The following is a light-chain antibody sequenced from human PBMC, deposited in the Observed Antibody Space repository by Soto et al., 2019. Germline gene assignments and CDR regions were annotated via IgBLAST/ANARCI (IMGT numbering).Light chain of an antibody. J-gene: IGLJ1*01. Sequence: QSALTQPPSASGSPGQSVAISCTGTSSDVGGYNYVSWYQLHPGKAPKLMIYEVSLRPSGVPDRFSGSKSGNTASLTVSGLRAEDEADYYCSSYAGSNNYVFGTGTKLTVL. CDR1: SSDVGGYNY. V-gene: IGLV2-8*01. CDR2: EVS. CDR3: SSYAGSNNYV.